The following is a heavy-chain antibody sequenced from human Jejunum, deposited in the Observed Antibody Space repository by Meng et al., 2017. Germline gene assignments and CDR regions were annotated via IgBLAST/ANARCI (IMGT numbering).Heavy chain of an antibody. Sequence: QGQREGAGPRLGKPSGTLSLTCAVSGGSITTDWWNWVRQPPGKGLEWIGEIWHSGASNYNPSLRSRVTISVDKSKNQLSLELASLTAADTAVYYCARGATGTRPFDYWGQGTLVTVSS. J-gene: IGHJ4*02. D-gene: IGHD5-12*01. V-gene: IGHV4-4*02. CDR3: ARGATGTRPFDY. CDR1: GGSITTDW. CDR2: IWHSGAS.